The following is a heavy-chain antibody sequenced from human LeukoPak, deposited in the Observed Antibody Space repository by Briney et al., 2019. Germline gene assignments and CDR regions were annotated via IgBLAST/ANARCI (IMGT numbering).Heavy chain of an antibody. CDR1: GFTFSSYA. CDR3: AKKPVDGIVVVPGATYYFDY. J-gene: IGHJ4*02. CDR2: ISGSGGST. V-gene: IGHV3-23*01. Sequence: PGGSLRLSCGASGFTFSSYAMSWVRQAPGKGLEWVSAISGSGGSTYYADSVKGRFTISRHNSKNTLSLQMNSLRAEDTAVYYCAKKPVDGIVVVPGATYYFDYWGQGTLVTVSS. D-gene: IGHD3-22*01.